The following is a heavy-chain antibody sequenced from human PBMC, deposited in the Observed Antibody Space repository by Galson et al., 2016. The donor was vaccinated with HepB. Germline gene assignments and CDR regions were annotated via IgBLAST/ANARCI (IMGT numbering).Heavy chain of an antibody. Sequence: TLSLTCSVSSGSITSGDYYWSWIRQSPGKGLEWIGFTSYSGTTYYTPSLTSRVAISVDTSKNQFSLKLKSVTAADTAVYYCASDDPVDNYLYYGVDVWGQGTTVTVSS. V-gene: IGHV4-30-4*01. CDR3: ASDDPVDNYLYYGVDV. CDR2: TSYSGTT. D-gene: IGHD6-19*01. J-gene: IGHJ6*02. CDR1: SGSITSGDYY.